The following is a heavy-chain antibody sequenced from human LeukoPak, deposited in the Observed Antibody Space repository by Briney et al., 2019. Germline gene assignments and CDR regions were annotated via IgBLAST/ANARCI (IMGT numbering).Heavy chain of an antibody. CDR2: INSDGSST. CDR1: GFTFSSYW. D-gene: IGHD3-22*01. CDR3: ASPTYYYDSSGYTGQGYGMDV. Sequence: GGSLRLSCAASGFTFSSYWMHWVRQAPGKGLVRVSGINSDGSSTSYADSVKGRFTISRDNAKNTLYLQMNSLRAEDTAEYYCASPTYYYDSSGYTGQGYGMDVWGQGTTVTVSS. J-gene: IGHJ6*02. V-gene: IGHV3-74*01.